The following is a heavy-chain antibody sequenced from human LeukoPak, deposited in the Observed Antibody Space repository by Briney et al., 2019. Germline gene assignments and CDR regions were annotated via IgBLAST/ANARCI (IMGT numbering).Heavy chain of an antibody. CDR1: GFTVSTNY. J-gene: IGHJ4*02. V-gene: IGHV3-53*01. CDR2: IYSGDTT. CDR3: ARGISVYYYDSNGYFLDY. D-gene: IGHD3-22*01. Sequence: TGGSLRLSCAASGFTVSTNYMSWVRQAPGKGLEWVSVIYSGDTTYYADSVKGRFSTSRDNSKNTFYLQMNSLRADDTAVYYCARGISVYYYDSNGYFLDYWGQGTLVTVSS.